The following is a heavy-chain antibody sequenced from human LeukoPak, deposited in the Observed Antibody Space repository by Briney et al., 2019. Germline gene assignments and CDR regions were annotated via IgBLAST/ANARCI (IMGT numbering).Heavy chain of an antibody. Sequence: PGGSLRPSCAASGFTFSSYAMSWVRQAPGKGLEWVSAISGSGGSTYYADSVKGRFTISRDNSKNTLYLQMNSLRAEDTAVYYCAKVPGQPDWYFDLWGRGTLVTVSS. CDR1: GFTFSSYA. V-gene: IGHV3-23*01. J-gene: IGHJ2*01. CDR2: ISGSGGST. CDR3: AKVPGQPDWYFDL.